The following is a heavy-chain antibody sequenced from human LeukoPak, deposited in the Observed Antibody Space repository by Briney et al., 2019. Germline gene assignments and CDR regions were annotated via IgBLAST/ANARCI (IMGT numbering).Heavy chain of an antibody. CDR1: GGSISSYY. D-gene: IGHD3-10*01. V-gene: IGHV4-59*08. CDR2: IYYSGST. Sequence: SETLSLTCTVSGGSISSYYWSWIRQPPGKGLEWIGYIYYSGSTNYNPSLKSRVTISVDTSKNQFSPKLSSVTAADTAVYYCARRPITMVRGVQYNWFDPWGQGTLVTVSS. J-gene: IGHJ5*02. CDR3: ARRPITMVRGVQYNWFDP.